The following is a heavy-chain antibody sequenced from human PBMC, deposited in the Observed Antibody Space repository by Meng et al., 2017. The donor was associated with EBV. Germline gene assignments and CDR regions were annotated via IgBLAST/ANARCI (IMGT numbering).Heavy chain of an antibody. CDR3: AHRRDEYSSSWYGWFDP. D-gene: IGHD6-13*01. CDR1: GFSLSTSGVG. J-gene: IGHJ5*02. Sequence: HITLKESGPPLLQPPQTLTLTCTFSGFSLSTSGVGVGWSRQPPGKALEWLALIYWDDDKRYSPSLKSRLTITKDTSNNQVVLTITNMDPVDTATYYCAHRRDEYSSSWYGWFDPWGQGTLVTVSS. CDR2: IYWDDDK. V-gene: IGHV2-5*02.